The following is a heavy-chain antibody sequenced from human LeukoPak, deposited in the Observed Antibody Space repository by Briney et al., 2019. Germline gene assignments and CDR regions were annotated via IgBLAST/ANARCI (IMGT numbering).Heavy chain of an antibody. J-gene: IGHJ4*02. CDR2: INPNSGGT. D-gene: IGHD4-17*01. Sequence: ASVTVSCKASGYTFTGYYMHWVRQAPGQGLEWMGWINPNSGGTNYAQNFQGRVTMTRDTSISTAYMELSRLRSDDTAVYYCARAATVTGIDYWGQGTLVTVSS. V-gene: IGHV1-2*02. CDR3: ARAATVTGIDY. CDR1: GYTFTGYY.